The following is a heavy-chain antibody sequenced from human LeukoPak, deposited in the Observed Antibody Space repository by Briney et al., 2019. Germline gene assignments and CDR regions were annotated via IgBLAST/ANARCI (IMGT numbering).Heavy chain of an antibody. V-gene: IGHV4-39*01. Sequence: PSETLSLTCTVSGGSISSSSYYWGWTRQPPGKGLEWIGSIYYSGSTYYNPSLKSRVTISVDTSKNQFSLKLSSVTAADTAVYYCARSDYYDSSGYDYWGQGTLVTVSS. CDR3: ARSDYYDSSGYDY. CDR2: IYYSGST. D-gene: IGHD3-22*01. J-gene: IGHJ4*02. CDR1: GGSISSSSYY.